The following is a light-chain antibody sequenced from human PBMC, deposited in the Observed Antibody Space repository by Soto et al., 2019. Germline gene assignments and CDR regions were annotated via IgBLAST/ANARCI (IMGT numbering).Light chain of an antibody. CDR3: QQYGTSPRM. V-gene: IGKV3-20*01. CDR1: LSLSSSY. J-gene: IGKJ1*01. CDR2: GAS. Sequence: EIVLTQSPGTLSVSPGETATLSCRASLSLSSSYLAWYQQKPGQAPRLLLYGASSRASGIPDKFSASGSGTDFTLTISRLEPEDFAVYYCQQYGTSPRMFGQGTKV.